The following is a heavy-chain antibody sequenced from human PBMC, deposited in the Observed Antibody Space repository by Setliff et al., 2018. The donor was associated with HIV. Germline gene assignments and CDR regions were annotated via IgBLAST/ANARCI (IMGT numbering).Heavy chain of an antibody. CDR2: IYWDDFE. D-gene: IGHD3-22*01. CDR1: GFSLTTTGVG. Sequence: PTLVNPTQTLTLTCTFSGFSLTTTGVGVGWIRQPPGEALEWLAIIYWDDFEHFNPSLSNRLIITKDTSSNQVVLKLTYMDPVDAATYFCAHRVTDPVPYYDSSGYFDFWGQGVPVTVSS. CDR3: AHRVTDPVPYYDSSGYFDF. V-gene: IGHV2-5*02. J-gene: IGHJ4*02.